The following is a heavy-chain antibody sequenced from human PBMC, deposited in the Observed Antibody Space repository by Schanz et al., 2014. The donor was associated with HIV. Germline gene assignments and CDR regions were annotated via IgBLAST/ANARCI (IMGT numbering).Heavy chain of an antibody. V-gene: IGHV3-23*04. CDR1: GFTFRSYA. CDR2: ITGSGVST. D-gene: IGHD2-15*01. J-gene: IGHJ4*02. CDR3: AKVVRFAMVTAPYYFDS. Sequence: MQLVESGGGVVRPGRSLKLSCAASGFTFRSYAMTWVRQAPGKGLDWVSGITGSGVSTYYADSVKGRFTISRDNSKNTLYLQMNSLRAEDTAVYYCAKVVRFAMVTAPYYFDSWGQGTLVTVSS.